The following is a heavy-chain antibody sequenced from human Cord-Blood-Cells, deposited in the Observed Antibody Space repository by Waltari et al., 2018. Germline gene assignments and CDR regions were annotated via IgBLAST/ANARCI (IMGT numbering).Heavy chain of an antibody. Sequence: EVQLLESGGGLVQPGGSLRLSCAASGFTFSSYAMSWVRQAAGKGLVWVAASSGGSGRPYYADSVKGRLTSSRDNSKNTLYLEMNSLRAEDTAVYYCAKGREGERYFDLWGRGTLVTVSS. CDR2: SSGGSGRP. D-gene: IGHD1-26*01. J-gene: IGHJ2*01. CDR3: AKGREGERYFDL. V-gene: IGHV3-23*01. CDR1: GFTFSSYA.